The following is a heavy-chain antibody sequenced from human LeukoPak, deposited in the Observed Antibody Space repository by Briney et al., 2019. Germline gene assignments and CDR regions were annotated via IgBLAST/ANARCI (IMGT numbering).Heavy chain of an antibody. V-gene: IGHV3-30*18. Sequence: GGSLRLSCAASGFTFSSYGMHWVRQAPGKGLEGVAVISYDGSNKYYADSVKGRFTISRDNSKNTLYLQMNSLRAEDTAVYYCAKDRVAAINAFGYGMDVWGQGTTVTVSS. D-gene: IGHD5-12*01. CDR2: ISYDGSNK. J-gene: IGHJ6*02. CDR3: AKDRVAAINAFGYGMDV. CDR1: GFTFSSYG.